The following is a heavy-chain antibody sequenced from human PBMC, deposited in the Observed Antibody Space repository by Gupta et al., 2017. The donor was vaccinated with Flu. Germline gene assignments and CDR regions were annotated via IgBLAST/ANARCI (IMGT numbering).Heavy chain of an antibody. J-gene: IGHJ3*01. V-gene: IGHV1-18*01. Sequence: QPPGQGLECMGWIIPYSGNTPYPQSFQGRVTMAIDASTNTAYMELRSLTSDDTAVYYCARMSDGFDLWGQGPMVTVS. CDR3: ARMSDGFDL. CDR2: IIPYSGNT.